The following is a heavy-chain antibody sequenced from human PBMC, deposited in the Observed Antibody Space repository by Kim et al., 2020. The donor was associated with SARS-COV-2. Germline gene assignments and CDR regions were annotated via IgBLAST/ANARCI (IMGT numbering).Heavy chain of an antibody. V-gene: IGHV4-31*03. Sequence: SETLSLTCTVSGGSISSGGYYWSWIRQHPGKGLEWIGYIYYSGSTYYNPSLKSRVTISVDTSKNQFSLKLSSVTAADTAVYYCARGSYPAGDDYWGQGTLVTVSS. CDR1: GGSISSGGYY. D-gene: IGHD3-16*01. CDR3: ARGSYPAGDDY. J-gene: IGHJ4*02. CDR2: IYYSGST.